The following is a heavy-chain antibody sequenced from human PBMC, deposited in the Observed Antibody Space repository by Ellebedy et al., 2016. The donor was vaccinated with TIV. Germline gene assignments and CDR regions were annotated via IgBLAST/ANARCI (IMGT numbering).Heavy chain of an antibody. CDR1: GFTFSSYA. J-gene: IGHJ4*02. V-gene: IGHV3-74*01. CDR3: ARGTPGQYCFVY. CDR2: INRDGSST. D-gene: IGHD2-15*01. Sequence: GGSLRLSCAASGFTFSSYAMSWVRQAPGKGLVWVSRINRDGSSTNYADSVKGRFTISRDNAKNTLYLQLNSLRAEDTAVYYCARGTPGQYCFVYWGQGILVTVSS.